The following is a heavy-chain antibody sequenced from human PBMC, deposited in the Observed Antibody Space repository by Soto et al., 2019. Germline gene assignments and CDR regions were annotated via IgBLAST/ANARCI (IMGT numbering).Heavy chain of an antibody. J-gene: IGHJ4*02. Sequence: GGSLRLSCAASGFTVSSNYMSWVRQAPGKGLEWVSVISGSDGSTYYADSVRGRFSISRDSSKNTLYLQMSSLRAEDTAVYYCASPPRATVTDNIFDFWGPGTLVTVSS. CDR1: GFTVSSNY. CDR3: ASPPRATVTDNIFDF. V-gene: IGHV3-23*01. D-gene: IGHD4-17*01. CDR2: ISGSDGST.